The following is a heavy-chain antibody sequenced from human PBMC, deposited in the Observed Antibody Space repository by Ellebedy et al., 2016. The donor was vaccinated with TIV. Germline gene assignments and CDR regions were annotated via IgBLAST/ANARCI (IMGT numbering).Heavy chain of an antibody. CDR1: GYTFTSYY. Sequence: ASVKVSCXASGYTFTSYYMHWVRQAPGQGLEWMGIINPSGGSTSYAQKFQGRVTMTRDTSTSTVYMELSSLRSEDTAVYYCARDPGGFGDPNLPPMDVWGQGTTVTVSS. V-gene: IGHV1-46*01. CDR3: ARDPGGFGDPNLPPMDV. D-gene: IGHD3-10*01. J-gene: IGHJ6*02. CDR2: INPSGGST.